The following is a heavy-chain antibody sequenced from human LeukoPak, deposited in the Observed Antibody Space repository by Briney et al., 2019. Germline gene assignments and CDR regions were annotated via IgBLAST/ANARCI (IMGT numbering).Heavy chain of an antibody. J-gene: IGHJ6*02. CDR3: ARAQTKPGYDFWSGGYYGMDV. Sequence: ASVKVSCKASGYTFTSYDINWVRQATGQGLEWMGWMNPNSGNTGYAQKFQGRVTMTRNTSISTAYMELSSLRSEDTAVYYCARAQTKPGYDFWSGGYYGMDVWGQGTTVTVSS. V-gene: IGHV1-8*01. CDR1: GYTFTSYD. D-gene: IGHD3-3*01. CDR2: MNPNSGNT.